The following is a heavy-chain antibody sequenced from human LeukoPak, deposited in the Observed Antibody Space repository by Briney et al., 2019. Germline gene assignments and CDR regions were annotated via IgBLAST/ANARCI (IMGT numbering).Heavy chain of an antibody. Sequence: KPGGSLRLSCTASGFTFGDYAMSWFRQAPGKGLEWVGFIRSKAYGGTTEYAASVKGGFTISRDDSKSIAYLQMNSLKTEDTAVYYCTIQIRPYWSGYYPDYWGQGTLVTVSS. CDR1: GFTFGDYA. CDR3: TIQIRPYWSGYYPDY. J-gene: IGHJ4*02. D-gene: IGHD3-3*01. CDR2: IRSKAYGGTT. V-gene: IGHV3-49*05.